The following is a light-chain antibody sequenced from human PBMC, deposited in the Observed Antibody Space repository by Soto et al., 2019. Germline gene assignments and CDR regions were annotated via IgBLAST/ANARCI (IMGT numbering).Light chain of an antibody. Sequence: EIVLTQSPGTLSLSPGERSTLSCMASQSVSSSYSAWYQQKPGQAPRLLIYGASSRATGIPDRFSGSGSGTDFTLTISRLEPEDFAVYYCQQYGSSSWTFGQGTKVDIK. V-gene: IGKV3-20*01. CDR1: QSVSSSY. CDR3: QQYGSSSWT. CDR2: GAS. J-gene: IGKJ1*01.